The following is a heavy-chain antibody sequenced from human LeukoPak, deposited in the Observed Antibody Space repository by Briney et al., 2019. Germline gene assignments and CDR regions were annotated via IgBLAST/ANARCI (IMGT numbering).Heavy chain of an antibody. CDR3: ARRPAGYYGSGSPVDY. J-gene: IGHJ4*02. D-gene: IGHD3-10*01. CDR2: ISTGGTT. Sequence: ETLSLTCSVSGDSISYFYWSWIRQAAGKGLEWIGRISTGGTTDYNTSLKSRVTMSVDTSKNQLSLKVISVTAADTAVYYCARRPAGYYGSGSPVDYWGQGTLVTVSS. V-gene: IGHV4-4*07. CDR1: GDSISYFY.